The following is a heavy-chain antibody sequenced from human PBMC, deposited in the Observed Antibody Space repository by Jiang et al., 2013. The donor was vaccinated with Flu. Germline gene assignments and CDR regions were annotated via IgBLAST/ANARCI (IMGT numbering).Heavy chain of an antibody. D-gene: IGHD2-2*02. CDR1: GFTFSGYS. CDR2: ITGTTTDT. CDR3: ARGGYRADC. J-gene: IGHJ4*02. Sequence: VQLVESGGGLVKPGGSLRLSCTASGFTFSGYSMNWVRQAPGKGLEWVSSITGTTTDTEYANSVKGRFTISRDNSKNSVYLHMNSLRDEDSAVYYCARGGYRADCWGQGNPGHRLL. V-gene: IGHV3-21*01.